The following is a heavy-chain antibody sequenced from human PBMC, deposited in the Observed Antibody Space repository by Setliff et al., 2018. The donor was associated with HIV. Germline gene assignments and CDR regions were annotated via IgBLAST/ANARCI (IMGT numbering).Heavy chain of an antibody. Sequence: GGSLRLSCEASGFRVTDTYMAWVRQAPGKGLEWVTLIYKAGKTYYADFVKGRFTIARDDTKNTVSLQMTNLEPGGTAVYYCASFFGDYGYWGHGTQVTVSS. D-gene: IGHD4-17*01. CDR3: ASFFGDYGY. CDR1: GFRVTDTY. V-gene: IGHV3-53*01. CDR2: IYKAGKT. J-gene: IGHJ4*01.